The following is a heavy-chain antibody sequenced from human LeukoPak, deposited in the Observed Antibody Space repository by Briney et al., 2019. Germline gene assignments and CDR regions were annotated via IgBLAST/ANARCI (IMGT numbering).Heavy chain of an antibody. V-gene: IGHV4-38-2*02. CDR2: INHSGTT. CDR1: GSSISSDYY. J-gene: IGHJ4*02. Sequence: SETLSLTCTVSGSSISSDYYWGWIRQPPGKGLEWIGSINHSGTTYYNPSLKSRVTISVDPSKNQFSLKLRSVTAADTAFYYCARDNVPGYFDYWGQGALVTVSS. D-gene: IGHD2-8*01. CDR3: ARDNVPGYFDY.